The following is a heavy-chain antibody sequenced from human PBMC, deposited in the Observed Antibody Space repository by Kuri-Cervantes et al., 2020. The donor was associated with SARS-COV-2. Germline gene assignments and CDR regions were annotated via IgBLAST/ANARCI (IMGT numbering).Heavy chain of an antibody. CDR2: VSWNGSRT. CDR1: GFTFSNSD. Sequence: GESLKISCAASGFTFSNSDMNWVRQAPGKGLEWVSGVSWNGSRTHYADSVKGRFIISRDNSRNFLYQQMNSLRPEDMAVYYCAKVKVDSNSWQPLDYWGQGTLVTVSS. D-gene: IGHD6-13*01. J-gene: IGHJ4*02. CDR3: AKVKVDSNSWQPLDY. V-gene: IGHV3-19*01.